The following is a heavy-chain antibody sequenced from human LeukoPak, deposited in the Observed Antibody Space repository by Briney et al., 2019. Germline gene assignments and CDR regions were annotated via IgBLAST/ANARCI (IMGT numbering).Heavy chain of an antibody. CDR3: ASVTGSSGYYYEFFDY. CDR2: IYYSGST. Sequence: SETLSLTCTVSGGSISSSSYYWGWIRQPPGKGLEWIGSIYYSGSTYYNPSLKSRVTISVDTSNNQFSLKLSSVTAADTAVYYCASVTGSSGYYYEFFDYWGQGTLVTVSS. D-gene: IGHD3-22*01. CDR1: GGSISSSSYY. V-gene: IGHV4-39*01. J-gene: IGHJ4*02.